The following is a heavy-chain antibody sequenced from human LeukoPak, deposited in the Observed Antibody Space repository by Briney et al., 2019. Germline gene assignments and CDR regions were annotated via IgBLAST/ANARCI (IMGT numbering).Heavy chain of an antibody. J-gene: IGHJ4*02. V-gene: IGHV1-8*01. CDR3: ARGASRSFDS. Sequence: GASVKVSCKASGYTFTSYDINWVRQATGQGLEWMGWMNANSGNTGYAQRFQGRVTMTRDTSISTAYMEVSGLRSEDTAVYYCARGASRSFDSWGQGTLVSVSS. D-gene: IGHD3-3*01. CDR1: GYTFTSYD. CDR2: MNANSGNT.